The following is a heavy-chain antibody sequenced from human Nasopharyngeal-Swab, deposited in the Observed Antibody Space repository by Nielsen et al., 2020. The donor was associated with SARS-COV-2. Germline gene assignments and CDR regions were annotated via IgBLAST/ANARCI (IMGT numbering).Heavy chain of an antibody. Sequence: GGSLRLSCAASGFTFDDYAMHWVRQAPGKGLEWVSSISSSSSYIYYADSVKGRFTISRDNAKNSLYLQMNSLRAEDTAVYYCARDGSDYDFWSAYFMDVWGQGTTVTVSS. CDR2: ISSSSSYI. CDR1: GFTFDDYA. J-gene: IGHJ6*02. CDR3: ARDGSDYDFWSAYFMDV. V-gene: IGHV3-21*01. D-gene: IGHD3-3*01.